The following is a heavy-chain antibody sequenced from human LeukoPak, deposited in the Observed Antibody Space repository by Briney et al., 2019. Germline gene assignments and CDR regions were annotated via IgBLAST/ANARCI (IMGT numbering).Heavy chain of an antibody. CDR3: AKDDSPNSSGWYGVFDY. D-gene: IGHD6-19*01. V-gene: IGHV3-9*01. Sequence: SLRLSCAASGFTFDDYAMHWVRQAPGKGLEWVSGISWNSGSIGYADSVKGRFTISRDNAKNSLYLQMKSLRAEGTALYYCAKDDSPNSSGWYGVFDYWGQGTLVTVSS. J-gene: IGHJ4*02. CDR2: ISWNSGSI. CDR1: GFTFDDYA.